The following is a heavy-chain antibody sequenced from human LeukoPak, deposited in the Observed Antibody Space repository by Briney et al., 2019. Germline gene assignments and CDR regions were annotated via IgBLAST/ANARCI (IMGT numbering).Heavy chain of an antibody. CDR2: INPSGGST. V-gene: IGHV1-46*01. D-gene: IGHD6-13*01. CDR3: ARDRRDYSSSSPLLQH. Sequence: ASVKVSCKASGYTFTGYYMHWVRQAPGQGLEWMGIINPSGGSTSYAQKLQCRVTMTRDTSTSTVYMELSSLRSEDTAVYYCARDRRDYSSSSPLLQHWGQGTLVTVSS. J-gene: IGHJ1*01. CDR1: GYTFTGYY.